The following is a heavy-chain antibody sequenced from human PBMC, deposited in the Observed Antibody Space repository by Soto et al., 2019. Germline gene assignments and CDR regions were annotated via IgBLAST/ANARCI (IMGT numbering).Heavy chain of an antibody. CDR1: GVSISTYY. CDR3: ARAEPPIDY. CDR2: IYRSGST. Sequence: SETLSLTCNFSGVSISTYYWSCVRHSAGKGLEWIGRIYRSGSTVYNPSLKSRVTMSMDTSKNQFSLKVSSVTAADTAVYYCARAEPPIDYWGQGSLVTVS. V-gene: IGHV4-4*07. J-gene: IGHJ4*02.